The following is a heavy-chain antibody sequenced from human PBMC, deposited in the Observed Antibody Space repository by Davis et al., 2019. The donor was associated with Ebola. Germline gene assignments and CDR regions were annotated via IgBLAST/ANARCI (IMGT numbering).Heavy chain of an antibody. Sequence: GESLKISCAASGFTFNIYAMSWVRRAPGKGLEWVSTHGTSGDTYYADSVKGRFTISRDNSKNTLHLQMNSLRVEDTAIYYCAKDTPNIWFDVWGQGTMVAVSS. CDR1: GFTFNIYA. CDR3: AKDTPNIWFDV. J-gene: IGHJ3*01. CDR2: HGTSGDT. V-gene: IGHV3-23*01. D-gene: IGHD2-15*01.